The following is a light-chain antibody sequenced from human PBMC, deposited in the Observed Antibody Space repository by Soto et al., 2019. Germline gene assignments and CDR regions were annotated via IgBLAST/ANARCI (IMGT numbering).Light chain of an antibody. V-gene: IGKV3-20*01. CDR3: QQYGRSPLMYS. Sequence: EIVLTQSPGTLSLSPGERATLSCRASQTITSNFLAWYQQKPGQAPRLLIYGASTRAAGAPDRFSGSGSGTDFNLTITRLEPEDFAVYYCQQYGRSPLMYSFGQGTKLGVK. CDR2: GAS. CDR1: QTITSNF. J-gene: IGKJ2*03.